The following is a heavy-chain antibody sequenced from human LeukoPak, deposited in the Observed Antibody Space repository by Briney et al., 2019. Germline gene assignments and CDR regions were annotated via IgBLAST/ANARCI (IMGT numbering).Heavy chain of an antibody. J-gene: IGHJ5*02. CDR2: IYPGDSDT. Sequence: GESLKISCKGSGYSFTSYWIGWVRQMPGKGLEWMGIIYPGDSDTRYSPSFQGQVTISADKSISTAYLQWSSLKASDTAMYYCARRITMVRGVSNWFDPWGQGTLVTVSP. CDR1: GYSFTSYW. CDR3: ARRITMVRGVSNWFDP. V-gene: IGHV5-51*01. D-gene: IGHD3-10*01.